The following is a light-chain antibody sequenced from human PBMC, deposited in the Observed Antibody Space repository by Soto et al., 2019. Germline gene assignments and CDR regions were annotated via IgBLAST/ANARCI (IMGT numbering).Light chain of an antibody. CDR1: HSVSSSY. Sequence: EIVLTQSPGTLSLSPGERATLSCRASHSVSSSYLAWYQQKPGQAPRLLIYGASSRATGIPDRFSGSGSGTDFTLTISRLEPEEFAVYYCQQYGSSPPYTFGQGTTLEIK. J-gene: IGKJ2*01. CDR2: GAS. CDR3: QQYGSSPPYT. V-gene: IGKV3-20*01.